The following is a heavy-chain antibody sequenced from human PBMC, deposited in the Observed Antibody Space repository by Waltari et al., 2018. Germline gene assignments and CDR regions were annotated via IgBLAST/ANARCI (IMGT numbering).Heavy chain of an antibody. V-gene: IGHV1-69*08. CDR2: IIPIFGTA. CDR1: GGNFSSYA. D-gene: IGHD5-12*01. J-gene: IGHJ6*02. CDR3: ARNPRDGYNPYYYYGMDV. Sequence: QVQLVQSGAEVKKPGSSVTVSCKASGGNFSSYAISWVRQAAGQGLEWMGMIIPIFGTANYSQKFQGRVTITADKSTSTAYMELSSLRSEDTAVYYCARNPRDGYNPYYYYGMDVWGQGTTVTVSS.